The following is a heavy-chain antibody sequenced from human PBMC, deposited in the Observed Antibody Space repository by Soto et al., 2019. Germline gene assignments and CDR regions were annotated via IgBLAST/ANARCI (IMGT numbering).Heavy chain of an antibody. CDR3: ARTPDIGIVEATLSNANAFDI. CDR1: GGTFSSYA. J-gene: IGHJ3*02. D-gene: IGHD1-26*01. V-gene: IGHV1-69*13. CDR2: IIPIFGTA. Sequence: ASVKVSCKASGGTFSSYAISWVRQAPGQGLEWMGGIIPIFGTANYAQRFQGRVTITADESTSTAYMELSSLRSEDTAVYYCARTPDIGIVEATLSNANAFDIWSQGTMVTVSS.